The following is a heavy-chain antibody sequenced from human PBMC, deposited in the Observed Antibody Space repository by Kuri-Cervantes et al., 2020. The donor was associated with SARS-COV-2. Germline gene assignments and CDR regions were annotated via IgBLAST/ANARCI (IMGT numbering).Heavy chain of an antibody. Sequence: SCTVSGGSISSGSYYWSWIRQPAGKGLEWIGYIYTSGSTNYNPSLKSRVTISVDTSTNQFSLKLSSLTAADTAVYYCTTLIDYWGQGALVTVSS. CDR3: TTLIDY. V-gene: IGHV4-61*09. CDR2: IYTSGST. J-gene: IGHJ4*02. CDR1: GGSISSGSYY.